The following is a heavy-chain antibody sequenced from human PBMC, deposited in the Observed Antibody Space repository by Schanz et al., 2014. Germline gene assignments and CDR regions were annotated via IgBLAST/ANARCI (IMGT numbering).Heavy chain of an antibody. CDR2: IIPILGIA. CDR3: AREVGLYDRGWFDP. Sequence: QVQLVQSGAEVKKPGASVKVSCKASGYTFVSYSMHWVRQAPGQGLEWMGRIIPILGIANYAQNFQGRVTITADKSSDTAYMELSSLRSEDTAVYYCAREVGLYDRGWFDPWGQGTLVTVSS. D-gene: IGHD3-22*01. V-gene: IGHV1-69*09. J-gene: IGHJ5*02. CDR1: GYTFVSYS.